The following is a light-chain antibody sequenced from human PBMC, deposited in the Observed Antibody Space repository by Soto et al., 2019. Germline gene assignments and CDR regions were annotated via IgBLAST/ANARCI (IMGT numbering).Light chain of an antibody. CDR2: DAS. CDR1: QRTDSL. J-gene: IGKJ3*01. V-gene: IGKV3-11*01. Sequence: ELVLTQSPDTLSLSPGERATLSCRAGQRTDSLLAWYQQKPGQAPRLLIYDASYRDTGVPARFIGGGSGTDFTLTITSLEPEDFAVYYCHQRSNWIFAFGPWTKV. CDR3: HQRSNWIFA.